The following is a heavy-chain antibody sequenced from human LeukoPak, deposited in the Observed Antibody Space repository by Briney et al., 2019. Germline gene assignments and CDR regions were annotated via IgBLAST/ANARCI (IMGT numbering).Heavy chain of an antibody. Sequence: SVKVSCKASGYTFTSYGISWVRQAPGQGLEWMGRIIPILGIANYAQKFQGRVTITADKSTSTAYMELSSLRSEDTAVYYCATQITQNDYWGQGTLVTVSS. CDR1: GYTFTSYG. J-gene: IGHJ4*02. V-gene: IGHV1-69*04. CDR3: ATQITQNDY. CDR2: IIPILGIA.